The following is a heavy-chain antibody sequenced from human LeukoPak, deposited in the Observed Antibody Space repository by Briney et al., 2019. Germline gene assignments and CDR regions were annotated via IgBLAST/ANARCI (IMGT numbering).Heavy chain of an antibody. CDR3: ARIDPLGYFDQ. J-gene: IGHJ4*02. Sequence: SETLSLTCTVSGAFSSRFYWSWVRQSPGKGLEWIGNIFFSGHPNYNPSLTGRVTISPDTSKSQFSLKMTSVTAADTALYYCARIDPLGYFDQWGQGTLVTVSS. D-gene: IGHD3-10*01. CDR1: GAFSSRFY. V-gene: IGHV4-59*13. CDR2: IFFSGHP.